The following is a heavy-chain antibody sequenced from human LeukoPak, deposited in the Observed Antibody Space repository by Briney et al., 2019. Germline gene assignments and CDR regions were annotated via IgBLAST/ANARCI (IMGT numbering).Heavy chain of an antibody. Sequence: AAVKVSCKPSGYTFASYYMHWVRQAPGQGLEWMGITNPNGGGTNYAQKFQGRVTMTRDTSTSTFYMELSRLRSEGTAVYYGARFYYDSSGYFYFDYWGQGTLVTGYS. J-gene: IGHJ4*02. CDR1: GYTFASYY. CDR2: TNPNGGGT. D-gene: IGHD3-22*01. CDR3: ARFYYDSSGYFYFDY. V-gene: IGHV1-46*01.